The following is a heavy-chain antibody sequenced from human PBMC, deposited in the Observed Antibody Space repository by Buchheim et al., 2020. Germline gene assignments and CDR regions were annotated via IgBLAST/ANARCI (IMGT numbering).Heavy chain of an antibody. CDR1: GDTLRRYY. J-gene: IGHJ4*02. CDR3: ARVGSGNHYYYYFDY. CDR2: SYSSGST. V-gene: IGHV4-59*01. D-gene: IGHD1-26*01. Sequence: QVQLQESGPGLVKPSETLSLTCSVSGDTLRRYYLSWIRQPPGKGREWVGYSYSSGSTNYNPSLKSRVTISVDTSKSQFSLRLSSVTAADTAVYYCARVGSGNHYYYYFDYWGQGTL.